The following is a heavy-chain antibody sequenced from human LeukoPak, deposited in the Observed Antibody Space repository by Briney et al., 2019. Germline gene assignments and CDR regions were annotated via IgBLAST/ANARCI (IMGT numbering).Heavy chain of an antibody. V-gene: IGHV1-18*01. CDR3: ARDREATMVRGESGYYGMDV. Sequence: ASVKVSCKTSGYTFTIYGISWVRQAPGQGLEWMGWINSYNGNTNFAQKFQGRVTVTTDTSTTTAYMELRSLRSDDTAPYYCARDREATMVRGESGYYGMDVCGQGTTVTVSS. CDR1: GYTFTIYG. CDR2: INSYNGNT. J-gene: IGHJ6*02. D-gene: IGHD3-10*01.